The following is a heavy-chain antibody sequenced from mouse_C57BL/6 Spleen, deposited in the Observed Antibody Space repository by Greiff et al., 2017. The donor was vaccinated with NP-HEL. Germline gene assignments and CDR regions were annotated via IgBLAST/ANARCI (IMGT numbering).Heavy chain of an antibody. CDR3: ARQRDSSGPAWFAY. CDR1: GFTFSSYG. CDR2: ISSGGSYT. Sequence: EVQLVESGGDLVKPGGSLKLSCAASGFTFSSYGMSWVRQTPDKRLEWVATISSGGSYTYYLDSVKGRFTISRDNAKNTLYLQMSSLKSEDTAMYYCARQRDSSGPAWFAYWGQGTLVTVSA. D-gene: IGHD3-2*02. V-gene: IGHV5-6*01. J-gene: IGHJ3*01.